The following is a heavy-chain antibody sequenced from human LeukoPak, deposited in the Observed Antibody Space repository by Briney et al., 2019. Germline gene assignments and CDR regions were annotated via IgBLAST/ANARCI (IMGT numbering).Heavy chain of an antibody. D-gene: IGHD6-13*01. Sequence: GGSLRLSCAASGFTFDHYGMSWVRQAPGKGLEWVSGINWNGGSTGYADSVKGRFTISRENAKNSLYLQMNSLRAEDTALYYCARAPYSSSWGDGFDPWGQGTLVTVSS. CDR1: GFTFDHYG. CDR3: ARAPYSSSWGDGFDP. J-gene: IGHJ5*02. CDR2: INWNGGST. V-gene: IGHV3-20*04.